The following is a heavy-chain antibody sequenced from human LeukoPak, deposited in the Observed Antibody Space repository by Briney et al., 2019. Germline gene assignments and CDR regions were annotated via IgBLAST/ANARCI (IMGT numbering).Heavy chain of an antibody. J-gene: IGHJ5*02. CDR3: ARLGYGSGSYYET. CDR2: IYYSGST. D-gene: IGHD3-10*01. Sequence: SETLSLTCSVSGVSISSYYWSWIRQPPGKGLEWIGYIYYSGSTNYNPSLKSRVTISVDTSKNQFSLKLSSVTAADTAVYYCARLGYGSGSYYETWGQGTLVTVSS. CDR1: GVSISSYY. V-gene: IGHV4-59*08.